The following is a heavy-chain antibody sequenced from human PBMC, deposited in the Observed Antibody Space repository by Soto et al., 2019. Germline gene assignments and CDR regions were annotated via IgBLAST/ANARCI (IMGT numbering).Heavy chain of an antibody. V-gene: IGHV3-30-3*01. J-gene: IGHJ4*02. CDR3: ARDPKTSGGQHWAFNYFDS. CDR2: ISYDGTNK. CDR1: GFSFSISP. D-gene: IGHD7-27*01. Sequence: QVQLVESGGGVVQPGRSLRLSCAASGFSFSISPMHWVRQAPGKGPEWVALISYDGTNKFYADSVKGRFTISIDNPKNTLYLQVDSLRPEDAAVYYCARDPKTSGGQHWAFNYFDSWGQGTLVTVSS.